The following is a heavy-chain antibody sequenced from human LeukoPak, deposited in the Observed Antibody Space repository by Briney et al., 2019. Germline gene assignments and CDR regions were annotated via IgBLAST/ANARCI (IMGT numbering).Heavy chain of an antibody. CDR2: INSDGSST. Sequence: PGGSLRLSCAASGFTFSSYWMHWGRQAPGKGLGWVSRINSDGSSTSYADSVKGRFTISRDNAKNTLYLQMNSLRAEDTAVYYCARDLWSGGDCDYWGQGTLVTVSS. D-gene: IGHD2-21*02. CDR3: ARDLWSGGDCDY. J-gene: IGHJ4*02. CDR1: GFTFSSYW. V-gene: IGHV3-74*01.